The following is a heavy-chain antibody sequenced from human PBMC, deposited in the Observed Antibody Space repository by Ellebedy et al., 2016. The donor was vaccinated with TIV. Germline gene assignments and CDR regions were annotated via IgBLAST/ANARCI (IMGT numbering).Heavy chain of an antibody. D-gene: IGHD2-15*01. Sequence: KVSXKASGYTFTSYGISWVRQMPGKGLEWMGRIDPSDSYTNYSPSFQGHVTVSADKSSTTAFLQWSSLKASDTAMYYCARHARDNSWFDPWGQGTLVTVSS. V-gene: IGHV5-10-1*01. CDR2: IDPSDSYT. CDR1: GYTFTSYG. J-gene: IGHJ5*02. CDR3: ARHARDNSWFDP.